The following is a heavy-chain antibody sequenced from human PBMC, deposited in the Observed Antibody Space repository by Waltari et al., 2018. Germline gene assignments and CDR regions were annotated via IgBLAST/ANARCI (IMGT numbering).Heavy chain of an antibody. CDR1: GGSFSGYY. J-gene: IGHJ6*02. Sequence: QVQLQQWGAGLLKPSETLSLTCAVYGGSFSGYYWGWIRQPPGKGLGWIGEINHSGITTCNPSPKIRDTISVDTTKNQFSLKLSSVTAAATAVYYCARGRRYYGSGSYYPYYDGMDVWGQGTTVTVSS. V-gene: IGHV4-34*01. D-gene: IGHD3-10*01. CDR3: ARGRRYYGSGSYYPYYDGMDV. CDR2: INHSGIT.